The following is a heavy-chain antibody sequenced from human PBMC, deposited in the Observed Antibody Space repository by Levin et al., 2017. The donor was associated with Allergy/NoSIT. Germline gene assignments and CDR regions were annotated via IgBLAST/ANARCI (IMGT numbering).Heavy chain of an antibody. D-gene: IGHD2-2*01. Sequence: GESLKISCKGSGYSFTSYWISWVRQMPGKGLEWMGRIDPSDSYTNYSPSFQGHVTISADKSISTAYLQWSSLKASDTAMYYCARHASGVVPAAIGYYYYYMDVWGKGTTVTVSS. CDR2: IDPSDSYT. J-gene: IGHJ6*03. V-gene: IGHV5-10-1*01. CDR3: ARHASGVVPAAIGYYYYYMDV. CDR1: GYSFTSYW.